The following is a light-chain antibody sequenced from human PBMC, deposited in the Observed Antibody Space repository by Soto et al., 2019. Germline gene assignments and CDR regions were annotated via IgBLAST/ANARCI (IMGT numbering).Light chain of an antibody. CDR2: AAS. CDR1: QSVSSN. Sequence: EIVMTQSPAILSVSPGERATLSCRASQSVSSNLAWFQQKPGQTPRLLIYAASRRATGIPDRFSGGGSGTDFTLTISRLEPEDIAVFYCQQYAESPITFGQGTRLEIK. V-gene: IGKV3-20*01. CDR3: QQYAESPIT. J-gene: IGKJ5*01.